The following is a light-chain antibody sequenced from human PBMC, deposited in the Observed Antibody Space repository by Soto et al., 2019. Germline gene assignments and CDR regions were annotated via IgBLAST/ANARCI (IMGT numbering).Light chain of an antibody. CDR1: QSINNY. CDR3: KQSLTMRIN. J-gene: IGKJ5*01. CDR2: SAS. Sequence: DIQMTQSPASLSVSVGDRVTITCRASQSINNYLNWYLQRPGQAPKLLIRSASTLQRGVPSRFSGSGSRTEFTLTIADLQPDDLGTYYCKQSLTMRINFGQGTRWRL. V-gene: IGKV1-39*01.